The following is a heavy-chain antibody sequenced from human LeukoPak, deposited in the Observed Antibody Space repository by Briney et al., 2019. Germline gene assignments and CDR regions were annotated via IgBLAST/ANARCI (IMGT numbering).Heavy chain of an antibody. CDR3: AKRASSSSGGGYYYYMDV. CDR2: ISWNSGNI. D-gene: IGHD6-6*01. CDR1: GFSFDNYA. J-gene: IGHJ6*03. V-gene: IGHV3-9*01. Sequence: PGRSLRLSCAASGFSFDNYAMRSVRQAAGKGLGWVSGISWNSGNIGYADSVKGRFTISRDNAKNSLFLQMNTLRAEDTAVYYCAKRASSSSGGGYYYYMDVWGKGTTVTVSS.